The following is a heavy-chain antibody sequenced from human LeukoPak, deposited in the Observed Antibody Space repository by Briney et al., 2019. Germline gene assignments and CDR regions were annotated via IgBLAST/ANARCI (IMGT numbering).Heavy chain of an antibody. V-gene: IGHV4-39*01. CDR2: IYYTGTT. J-gene: IGHJ4*02. CDR1: GGSISSSTYH. Sequence: PSETLSLTCTVSGGSISSSTYHWAWIRQPPGKGLEWMGSIYYTGTTYYNPSLKSRVTLSVDTPKNQFSLKVNSVTAADTAVYYCASDLKWGQGTLVIVSS. CDR3: ASDLK.